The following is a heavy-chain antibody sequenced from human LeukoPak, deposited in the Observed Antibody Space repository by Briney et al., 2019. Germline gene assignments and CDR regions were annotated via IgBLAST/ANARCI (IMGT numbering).Heavy chain of an antibody. V-gene: IGHV4-38-2*02. D-gene: IGHD3-10*01. CDR2: IYHSGST. J-gene: IGHJ6*03. CDR3: ARDRMVRGVYYYYYMDV. CDR1: GYSISSGYC. Sequence: PSETLSLTCTVSGYSISSGYCWGWIRQPPGKGLEWIGSIYHSGSTYYNPSLKSRVTISVDTSKNQFSLKLSSVTAADTAVYYCARDRMVRGVYYYYYMDVWGKGTTVTISS.